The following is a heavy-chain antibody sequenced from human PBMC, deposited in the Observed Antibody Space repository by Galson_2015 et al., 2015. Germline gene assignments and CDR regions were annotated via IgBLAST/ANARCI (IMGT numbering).Heavy chain of an antibody. J-gene: IGHJ4*02. V-gene: IGHV3-66*04. D-gene: IGHD3-3*01. CDR2: IYSGGST. CDR1: GLTVTSNY. CDR3: ARQILDYDFWSGYYPTNFDY. Sequence: SLRLSCAATGLTVTSNYMTWVRQTPGKGLEWVSVIYSGGSTKGADSVKGRFTISRDKSKNRLYLQMNSLTPDDTAVYYCARQILDYDFWSGYYPTNFDYWGQGTLVTVSS.